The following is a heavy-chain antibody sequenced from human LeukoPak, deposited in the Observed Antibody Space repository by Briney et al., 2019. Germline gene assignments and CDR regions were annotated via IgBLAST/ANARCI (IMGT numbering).Heavy chain of an antibody. CDR3: ARIMLGGYQLLGGRADY. CDR1: GGSISSNTCC. J-gene: IGHJ4*02. V-gene: IGHV4-39*07. D-gene: IGHD2-2*01. CDR2: MYYSGST. Sequence: SETLSLTCTVSGGSISSNTCCWGWIRQPPGQGLEWIGTMYYSGSTYYNPSLKSRVTVSVDKSKNQLSLKLSSVTAADTAVYYCARIMLGGYQLLGGRADYWGQGTLVTVSS.